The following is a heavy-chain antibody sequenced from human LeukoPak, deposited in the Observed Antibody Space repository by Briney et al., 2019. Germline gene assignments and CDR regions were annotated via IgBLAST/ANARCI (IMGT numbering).Heavy chain of an antibody. CDR1: GGTFSSYA. J-gene: IGHJ4*02. D-gene: IGHD3-10*01. V-gene: IGHV1-69*05. CDR2: IIPIFGTA. CDR3: ASGASDRGVEFDY. Sequence: ASVKVSCKASGGTFSSYAISWVRQAPGQGLEWMGGIIPIFGTANYAQKFQGRVTTTTDESTSTAYMELSSLRSEDTAVYYCASGASDRGVEFDYWGQGTLVTVSS.